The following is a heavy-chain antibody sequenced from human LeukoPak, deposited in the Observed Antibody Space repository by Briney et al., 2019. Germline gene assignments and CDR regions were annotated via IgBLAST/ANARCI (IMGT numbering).Heavy chain of an antibody. D-gene: IGHD5-12*01. J-gene: IGHJ5*02. CDR2: ISDGGKTK. CDR3: ARDYSGWSLDP. V-gene: IGHV3-48*03. Sequence: GGSLRLSCAASGFAFDEYGMTWVRQAPGKGLEWVSYISDGGKTKYYADSVKGRFTISRDNAKNSLYLQMNSLRAEDTAVYYCARDYSGWSLDPWGQGTLVTVSS. CDR1: GFAFDEYG.